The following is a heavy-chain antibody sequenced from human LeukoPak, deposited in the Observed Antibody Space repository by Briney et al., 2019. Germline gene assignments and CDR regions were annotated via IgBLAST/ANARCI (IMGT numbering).Heavy chain of an antibody. CDR3: AREGGSRGIVWDY. V-gene: IGHV3-33*01. J-gene: IGHJ4*02. Sequence: GRSLRLSCAASGFTFSSYGMHRVRQAPGKGLEWVAVIWYDGSNKYYADSVEGRFTICRDNSKNTLYLQMNSLRAEDTAVYYCAREGGSRGIVWDYWGQGTLVTVSS. CDR2: IWYDGSNK. D-gene: IGHD1-26*01. CDR1: GFTFSSYG.